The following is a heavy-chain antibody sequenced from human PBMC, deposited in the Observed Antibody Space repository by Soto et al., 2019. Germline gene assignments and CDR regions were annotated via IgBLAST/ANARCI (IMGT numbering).Heavy chain of an antibody. J-gene: IGHJ4*02. Sequence: PSDTLSLTCTFSVFSIISSIYYLCFIRQPPGNWLEWIGSIYYSGSTYYNPSLKSRVTISVDTSKNQFSLKLSSVTAADTAVYYCERSCIVGDIYFEYWGKGNMVNVSS. D-gene: IGHD1-26*01. CDR2: IYYSGST. CDR3: ERSCIVGDIYFEY. V-gene: IGHV4-39*01. CDR1: VFSIISSIYY.